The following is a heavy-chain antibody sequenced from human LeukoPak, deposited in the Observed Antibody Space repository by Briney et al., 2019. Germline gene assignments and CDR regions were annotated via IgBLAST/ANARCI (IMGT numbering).Heavy chain of an antibody. Sequence: GASVKVSCKASGYTFTSYYMHWLRQAPGQGLEWMGIINPSGGSTSYAQKFQGRVTMTRDTSTSTVYMELSSLRSEDTAVYYCARGGVYYYDSSGYNDAFDIWGQGTMVTVSS. CDR2: INPSGGST. J-gene: IGHJ3*02. D-gene: IGHD3-22*01. CDR3: ARGGVYYYDSSGYNDAFDI. CDR1: GYTFTSYY. V-gene: IGHV1-46*01.